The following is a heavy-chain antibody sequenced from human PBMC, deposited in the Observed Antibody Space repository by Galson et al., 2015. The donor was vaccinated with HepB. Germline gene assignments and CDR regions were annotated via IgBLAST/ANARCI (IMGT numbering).Heavy chain of an antibody. V-gene: IGHV1-24*01. Sequence: SVKVSCKVSGYTLTELSMHWVRQAPGKGLEWMGGFDPEDGETIYAQKFQGRVTMTEDTSTDSAYMELSSLRSEDTAVYYCATGVGSSWYPMNAFDIWGQGTMVTVSS. CDR2: FDPEDGET. CDR1: GYTLTELS. D-gene: IGHD6-13*01. CDR3: ATGVGSSWYPMNAFDI. J-gene: IGHJ3*02.